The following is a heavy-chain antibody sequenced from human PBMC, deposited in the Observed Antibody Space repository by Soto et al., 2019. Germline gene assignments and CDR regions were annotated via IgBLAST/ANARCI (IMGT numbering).Heavy chain of an antibody. CDR2: IIPLFGTA. V-gene: IGHV1-69*12. D-gene: IGHD1-26*01. CDR1: GGTFSSYG. CDR3: ARPRGSYYWYFDL. Sequence: QVQLVQSGAEVKKPGSSVKVSCKASGGTFSSYGISWVRQAPGQGLEWMGGIIPLFGTANYAQKFQGRATITADESTSTAYMELSSLRSEDTAVYYCARPRGSYYWYFDLWGRGTLVTVSS. J-gene: IGHJ2*01.